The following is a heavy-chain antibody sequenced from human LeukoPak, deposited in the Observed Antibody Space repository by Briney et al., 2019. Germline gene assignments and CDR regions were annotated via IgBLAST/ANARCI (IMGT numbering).Heavy chain of an antibody. CDR2: ISSSSSTI. J-gene: IGHJ3*02. CDR1: GFTLSNYN. D-gene: IGHD4-23*01. Sequence: PGRCLSLSCAASGFTLSNYNMNWVRQAPGKGLEWGSYISSSSSTIYYADSVKGRFTISRDNAKNSLYLQMNSLRDEDTAVYYCARTYGGNSVLIAFDIWGQGTMVTVCS. CDR3: ARTYGGNSVLIAFDI. V-gene: IGHV3-48*02.